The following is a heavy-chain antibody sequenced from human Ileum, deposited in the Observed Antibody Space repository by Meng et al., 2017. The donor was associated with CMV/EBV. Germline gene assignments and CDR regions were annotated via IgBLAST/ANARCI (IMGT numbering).Heavy chain of an antibody. V-gene: IGHV4-59*08. D-gene: IGHD3-9*01. CDR2: IYYKGRT. J-gene: IGHJ4*02. Sequence: QVQLQESGRGLVNPSETLSLSCSVSGAYINSYFGSWIRQPPGKGLEWIGYIYYKGRTDYNPSLSSRVTISVDTSKKQFSLKLTTVTTADTAVYYCVRGPVLTGNLNWGQGILVTVSS. CDR1: GAYINSYF. CDR3: VRGPVLTGNLN.